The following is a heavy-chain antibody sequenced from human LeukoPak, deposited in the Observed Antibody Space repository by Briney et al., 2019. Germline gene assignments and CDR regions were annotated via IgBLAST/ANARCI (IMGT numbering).Heavy chain of an antibody. J-gene: IGHJ4*02. CDR3: AREEYSYGYCCDY. Sequence: SETLSLTCTVSGGSISSYYWSWIRQPPGKGLEWIGYIYYSGSTNYNPSLKSRVTISVDTSKNQFSLKLSSVTAADTAVYYCAREEYSYGYCCDYWGQGTLVTVSS. CDR2: IYYSGST. D-gene: IGHD5-18*01. CDR1: GGSISSYY. V-gene: IGHV4-59*08.